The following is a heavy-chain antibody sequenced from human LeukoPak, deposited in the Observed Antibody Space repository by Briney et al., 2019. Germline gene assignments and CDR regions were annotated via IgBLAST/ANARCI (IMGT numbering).Heavy chain of an antibody. J-gene: IGHJ5*02. CDR1: GGSFSGYY. CDR2: INHSGST. CDR3: ARRDYYGSGSWDP. V-gene: IGHV4-34*01. D-gene: IGHD3-10*01. Sequence: SETLSLTCAVYGGSFSGYYWSWIRQPPGKGLEWIGEINHSGSTNYNLSLKSRVTISVDTSKNQFSLKLSSVTAADTAVYYCARRDYYGSGSWDPWGQGTLVTVSS.